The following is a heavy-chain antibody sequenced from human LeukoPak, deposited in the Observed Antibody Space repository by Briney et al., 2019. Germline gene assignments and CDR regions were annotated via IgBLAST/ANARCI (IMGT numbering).Heavy chain of an antibody. CDR2: INHSGST. CDR1: GGSFSGYY. CDR3: AREGSSWYWGTATRGWYFDL. Sequence: SETLSLTCAVYGGSFSGYYWSWIRQPPGKGLEWIGEINHSGSTNYNPSPKSRVTISVDTSKNQFSLKLSSVTAADTAVYYCAREGSSWYWGTATRGWYFDLWGRGTLVTVSS. J-gene: IGHJ2*01. D-gene: IGHD6-13*01. V-gene: IGHV4-34*01.